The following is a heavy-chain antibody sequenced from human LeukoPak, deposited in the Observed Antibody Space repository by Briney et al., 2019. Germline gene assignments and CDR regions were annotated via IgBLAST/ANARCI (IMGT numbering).Heavy chain of an antibody. CDR3: ARDYYDSSGYYRGFDY. J-gene: IGHJ4*02. CDR2: IFYSGSA. Sequence: SETLSLICTVSGGSISGYYWSWIRQPPGKGLEWIGYIFYSGSANYNPSLKSRVTISVDTSKNQFSLKLSSVTAADTAVYYCARDYYDSSGYYRGFDYWGQETLVTVSS. V-gene: IGHV4-59*01. CDR1: GGSISGYY. D-gene: IGHD3-22*01.